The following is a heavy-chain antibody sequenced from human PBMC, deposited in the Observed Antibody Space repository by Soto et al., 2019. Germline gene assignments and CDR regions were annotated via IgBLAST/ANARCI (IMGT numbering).Heavy chain of an antibody. V-gene: IGHV4-39*01. J-gene: IGHJ4*02. Sequence: PSETLSLTCTVSGGSISSSSYYWGGIRQPPGKGLEWIGGIYYSGSTYYTPPLKSRVTISVDTPKTQFSLKLSSVPAADTVFYYWPRSQSGGCYLPDDSWGKGTLVTVSS. CDR2: IYYSGST. CDR1: GGSISSSSYY. D-gene: IGHD6-19*01. CDR3: PRSQSGGCYLPDDS.